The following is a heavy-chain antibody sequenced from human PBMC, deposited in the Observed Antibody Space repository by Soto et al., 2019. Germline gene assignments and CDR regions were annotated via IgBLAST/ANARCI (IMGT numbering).Heavy chain of an antibody. CDR2: IIPSGGST. D-gene: IGHD1-26*01. V-gene: IGHV1-46*01. CDR3: ARGTVGATIYYYYGMDV. CDR1: GYTFTSYY. J-gene: IGHJ6*02. Sequence: GPSVKVSCKASGYTFTSYYMHWVRQAPGQGLEWMGIIIPSGGSTSYAQKFQGRVTMTRDTSTSTVYMELSSLRSEDTAVYYCARGTVGATIYYYYGMDVWGQGTTVTVS.